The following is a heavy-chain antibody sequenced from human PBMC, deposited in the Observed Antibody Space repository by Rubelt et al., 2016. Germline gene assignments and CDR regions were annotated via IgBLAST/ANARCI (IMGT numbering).Heavy chain of an antibody. J-gene: IGHJ4*02. CDR1: GGSISNYY. Sequence: QVQLQESGPGLGKPSETLSLTCTVSGGSISNYYWSWIRQPPGKGLEWIGYIYYTGSTNYNPSLQSPVTISVDTSKNPVSLTLQSVTAADTAVYYCAGLEWNYSPFDNWGQGNLVTVSS. CDR3: AGLEWNYSPFDN. CDR2: IYYTGST. V-gene: IGHV4-59*08. D-gene: IGHD1-7*01.